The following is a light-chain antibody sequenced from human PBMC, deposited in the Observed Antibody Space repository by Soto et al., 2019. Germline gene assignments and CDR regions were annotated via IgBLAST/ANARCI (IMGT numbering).Light chain of an antibody. Sequence: QSVLTQPPSVSGSPGQSVTISCTGTSSDVDSYNRVSWYQQPPGTAPKLIIYEVTNRPSGVPDRFSGSKSGNTASLTISGLQAEDEADYYCSSYTSSSTYVFGTGTKLTVL. V-gene: IGLV2-18*02. CDR1: SSDVDSYNR. CDR2: EVT. J-gene: IGLJ1*01. CDR3: SSYTSSSTYV.